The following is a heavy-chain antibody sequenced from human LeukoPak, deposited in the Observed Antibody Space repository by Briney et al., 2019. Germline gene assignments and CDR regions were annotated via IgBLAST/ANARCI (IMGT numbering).Heavy chain of an antibody. Sequence: SETLSLTCAAYGDTFIHNFWTWIRQPPGKGLEWIGHINHSGSTYYNPSLKSRVTILVDTSKNQFSLKLTSVTAADTAVYYCARAMPYFYGSIAVPGTIDYWGQGILVTVSS. J-gene: IGHJ4*02. V-gene: IGHV4-34*01. D-gene: IGHD6-19*01. CDR1: GDTFIHNF. CDR2: INHSGST. CDR3: ARAMPYFYGSIAVPGTIDY.